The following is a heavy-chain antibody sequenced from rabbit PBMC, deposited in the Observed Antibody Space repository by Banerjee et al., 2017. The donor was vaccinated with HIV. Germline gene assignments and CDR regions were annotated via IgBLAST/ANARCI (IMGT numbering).Heavy chain of an antibody. CDR3: ARDLAGVIGWNFGL. CDR1: GFDFSSNA. V-gene: IGHV1S45*01. J-gene: IGHJ6*01. CDR2: INTSSGNT. D-gene: IGHD4-1*01. Sequence: LEESGGGLVKPEGSLTLTCKASGFDFSSNAICWVRQAPGKGLEWIGCINTSSGNTVYASWAKGRFTISKTSSTTVTLQMTSLTAADTATYLCARDLAGVIGWNFGLWGPGTLVTVS.